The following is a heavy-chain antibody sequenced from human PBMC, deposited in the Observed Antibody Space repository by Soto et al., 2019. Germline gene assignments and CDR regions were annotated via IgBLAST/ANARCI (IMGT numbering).Heavy chain of an antibody. J-gene: IGHJ4*02. CDR3: ARDTGSGLRVEPGIFEY. Sequence: QVQLVQSGAEVKKPGASVKVSCNPSGYAFTSYTMHWVRQAPGQGVGWMGWINADNGYSKYSQKFQGRVTITRDTAASIAYMELSSLRSEDTAVYYCARDTGSGLRVEPGIFEYWGQGTLVTVSS. D-gene: IGHD1-26*01. CDR1: GYAFTSYT. V-gene: IGHV1-3*01. CDR2: INADNGYS.